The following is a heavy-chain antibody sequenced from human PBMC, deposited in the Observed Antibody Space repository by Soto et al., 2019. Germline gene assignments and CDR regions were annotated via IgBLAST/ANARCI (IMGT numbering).Heavy chain of an antibody. D-gene: IGHD1-26*01. J-gene: IGHJ4*02. V-gene: IGHV4-39*01. CDR3: SSLSYSWSYYLHPFDN. Sequence: SETLPLTCTVSGGSVSSKHYYWGWVRQTPGKGLEWIATIFHNGNTYSNPSFRGRGTISLDRSKNLFSLKLTYVTAADTDVYFCSSLSYSWSYYLHPFDNWGRGPLFTVSS. CDR1: GGSVSSKHYY. CDR2: IFHNGNT.